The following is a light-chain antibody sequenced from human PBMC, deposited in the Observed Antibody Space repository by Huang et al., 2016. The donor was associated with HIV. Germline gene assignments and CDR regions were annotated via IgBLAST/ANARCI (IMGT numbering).Light chain of an antibody. CDR3: MQSKQFPLT. J-gene: IGKJ1*01. CDR1: HSLLYDDRKTY. CDR2: EVS. Sequence: DIVMTQTPLSLSVTPGQPASMSCNSSHSLLYDDRKTYLYWFHQKPGQSPHLLIYEVSKRLSRVPDRVSGSGSGTDFTLRISRVEAEDVGIYYCMQSKQFPLTFGQGTKVEIK. V-gene: IGKV2D-29*02.